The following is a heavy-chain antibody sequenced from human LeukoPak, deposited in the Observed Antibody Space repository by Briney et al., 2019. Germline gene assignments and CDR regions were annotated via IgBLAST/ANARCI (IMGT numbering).Heavy chain of an antibody. CDR1: GYIFTSYY. D-gene: IGHD3-22*01. CDR3: ARDTPTRYYDSSGYSYYFDY. V-gene: IGHV1-46*01. J-gene: IGHJ4*02. CDR2: INPSGGST. Sequence: ASVKVSCKASGYIFTSYYMHWVRQAPGQGLEWMGIINPSGGSTSYAQKFQGRVTMTRDTSTSTVYMELSSLRSEDTAVYYCARDTPTRYYDSSGYSYYFDYWGQGTLVTVSS.